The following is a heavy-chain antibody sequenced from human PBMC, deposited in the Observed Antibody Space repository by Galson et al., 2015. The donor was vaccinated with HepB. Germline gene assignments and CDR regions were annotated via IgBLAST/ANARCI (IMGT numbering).Heavy chain of an antibody. CDR1: GVTSSSYA. Sequence: SVKVSCKASGVTSSSYAISWLRQAPGQGLEWMGGIIPLFGSANYAQKLQGRVTITADASTSTTYMELSSLTSEDTALYYCARQYDTSGYYTYWGQGTLVTVSS. D-gene: IGHD3-22*01. V-gene: IGHV1-69*13. CDR2: IIPLFGSA. CDR3: ARQYDTSGYYTY. J-gene: IGHJ4*02.